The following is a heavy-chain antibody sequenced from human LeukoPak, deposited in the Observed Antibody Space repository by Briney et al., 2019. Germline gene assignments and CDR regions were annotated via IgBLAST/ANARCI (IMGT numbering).Heavy chain of an antibody. CDR2: IYYSGSP. V-gene: IGHV4-59*01. CDR1: GGSLSSYY. Sequence: SETLSLTCTVSGGSLSSYYWSWIRQPPGKGLEWIGYIYYSGSPNYNPSLKTRVTISVDTSKNQFSLKLSSVTAADTAVYYCARDKRVFDKRGKYNWFDPWGQGTLVTVSS. J-gene: IGHJ5*02. D-gene: IGHD7-27*01. CDR3: ARDKRVFDKRGKYNWFDP.